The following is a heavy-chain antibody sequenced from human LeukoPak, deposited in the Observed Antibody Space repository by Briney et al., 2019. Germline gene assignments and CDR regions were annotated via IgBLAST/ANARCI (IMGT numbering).Heavy chain of an antibody. CDR1: GVSFSGYY. J-gene: IGHJ4*02. CDR2: INHSGST. Sequence: PSETLSLTCAVYGVSFSGYYWSWIRQPPGKGLEWIGEINHSGSTNYNPSLKSRVTISVDTSKNQFSLKLSSVTAEDTAVYYCASVQTSMYWGQGTLVTVSS. CDR3: ASVQTSMY. V-gene: IGHV4-34*01.